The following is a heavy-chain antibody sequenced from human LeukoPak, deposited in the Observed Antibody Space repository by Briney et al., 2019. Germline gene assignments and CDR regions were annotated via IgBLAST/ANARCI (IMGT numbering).Heavy chain of an antibody. D-gene: IGHD3-9*01. CDR2: IIPIFGTA. V-gene: IGHV1-69*06. CDR1: GGTFSSYA. CDR3: ARGDILTGYYVMGFDY. J-gene: IGHJ4*02. Sequence: GSSVKVSCKASGGTFSSYAISWGRQAPGQGLEWMGGIIPIFGTANYAQKFQGRVTITADKSTSTAYMELSSLRSEDTAVYYCARGDILTGYYVMGFDYWGQGTLVTVSS.